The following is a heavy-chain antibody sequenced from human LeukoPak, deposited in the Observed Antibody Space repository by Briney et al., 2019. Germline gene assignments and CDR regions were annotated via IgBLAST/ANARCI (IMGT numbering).Heavy chain of an antibody. V-gene: IGHV4-59*08. Sequence: SETLSLTCAVSGGSISSYYWSWIRQPPGKGLEWIGYIYYSGSTNYNPSLKSRVTISVDTSKNQFSLKLSSVTAADTAVYYCARHDGGGGYHTSRVTSWFDPWGQGTLVTVSS. D-gene: IGHD1-26*01. CDR2: IYYSGST. CDR1: GGSISSYY. CDR3: ARHDGGGGYHTSRVTSWFDP. J-gene: IGHJ5*02.